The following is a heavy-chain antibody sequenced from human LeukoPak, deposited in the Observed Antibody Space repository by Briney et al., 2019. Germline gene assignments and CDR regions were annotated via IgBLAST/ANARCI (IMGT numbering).Heavy chain of an antibody. CDR1: GGSFSGYY. D-gene: IGHD6-6*01. CDR3: AGIRQLVDY. J-gene: IGHJ4*02. V-gene: IGHV4-34*01. Sequence: SETLSLTCAVYGGSFSGYYWSWIRQPPGKGLEWIGEINHSGSTNYNPSLKSRVTISVDTSKNQFSLKLSSVTAADTAVYYCAGIRQLVDYWGQGTLVTVSS. CDR2: INHSGST.